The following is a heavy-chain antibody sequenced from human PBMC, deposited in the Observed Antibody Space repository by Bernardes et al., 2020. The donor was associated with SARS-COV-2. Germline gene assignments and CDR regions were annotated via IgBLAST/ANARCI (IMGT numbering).Heavy chain of an antibody. V-gene: IGHV3-23*01. J-gene: IGHJ3*02. CDR3: ARGTHCSTASCYTAAFDI. CDR2: ISGSCGST. Sequence: GGSLRLSCAASGFTFSSYAMSWVRQAPGKGLEWVSAISGSCGSTYYADSVKGRFTISRENARNSLYLQINSLRAGDTAVYYCARGTHCSTASCYTAAFDIWGQGTMVTVSS. CDR1: GFTFSSYA. D-gene: IGHD2-2*02.